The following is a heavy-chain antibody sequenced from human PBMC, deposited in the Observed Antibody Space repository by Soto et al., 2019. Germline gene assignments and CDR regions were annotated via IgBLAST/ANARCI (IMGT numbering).Heavy chain of an antibody. CDR2: ISSSSSYI. V-gene: IGHV3-21*01. CDR1: GFTFSSYS. CDR3: ARDPEDFDAFDI. J-gene: IGHJ3*02. Sequence: EVQLVESGGGLVKPGGSLRLSCAASGFTFSSYSMNWVRQAPGKGLEWVSSISSSSSYIYYADSVKGRFTISRDNAKNSLYLQMNSLRAEDTAVYYCARDPEDFDAFDIWGQGTMVTVSS.